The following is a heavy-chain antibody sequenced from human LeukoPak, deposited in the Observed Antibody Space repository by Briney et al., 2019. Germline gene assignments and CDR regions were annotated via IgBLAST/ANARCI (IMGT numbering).Heavy chain of an antibody. CDR2: IYYSGST. J-gene: IGHJ4*02. D-gene: IGHD3-16*02. V-gene: IGHV4-30-4*01. CDR1: GGSISSSSYY. Sequence: SETLSLTCTVSGGSISSSSYYWSWIRQPPGKGLEWIGYIYYSGSTYYNPSLKSRVTISVDTSKNQFSLKLSSVTAADTAVYYCARAYVWGSYRLDYWGQGTLVTVSS. CDR3: ARAYVWGSYRLDY.